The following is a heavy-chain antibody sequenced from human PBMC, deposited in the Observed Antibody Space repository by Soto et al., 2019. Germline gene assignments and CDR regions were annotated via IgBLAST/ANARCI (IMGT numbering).Heavy chain of an antibody. Sequence: QVQLQESGPGLVKPSETLSLTCTVFGASVSSGTYYWSWIRQAPGKGLGWVGHIYYTGSTNYNPSLKNRVTISVDTSKNHFSLQLTSVTAADTAVYYCARGAGFSYASTWFDIWGQGTLVTVSS. J-gene: IGHJ5*02. CDR2: IYYTGST. CDR3: ARGAGFSYASTWFDI. V-gene: IGHV4-61*03. D-gene: IGHD5-18*01. CDR1: GASVSSGTYY.